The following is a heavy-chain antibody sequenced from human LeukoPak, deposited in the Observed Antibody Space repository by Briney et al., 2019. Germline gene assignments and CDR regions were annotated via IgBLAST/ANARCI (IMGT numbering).Heavy chain of an antibody. D-gene: IGHD3-22*01. Sequence: PGGSLRLSCAASGFTFSSYFMSWVRQAPGKGLEWVSTIDVSGGSTYYADSVKGRFTISRDNSKNTLYLQMNSLRAEDTAVYYCARDLDYYDSSGYYYWGQGTLVTVSS. V-gene: IGHV3-23*01. CDR2: IDVSGGST. J-gene: IGHJ4*02. CDR3: ARDLDYYDSSGYYY. CDR1: GFTFSSYF.